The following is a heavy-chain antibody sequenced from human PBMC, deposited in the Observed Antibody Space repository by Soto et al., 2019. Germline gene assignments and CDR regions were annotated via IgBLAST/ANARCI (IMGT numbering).Heavy chain of an antibody. CDR2: INAGNGNT. Sequence: ASVKVSCKASGYTFTSYAMNWVRQAPGQRLEWMGWINAGNGNTKYSQKFQGRVTITRDTSASTAYTGLSSLRSEDTAVYFCARRDCFSSSSYFEYWGQGTLVTVSS. V-gene: IGHV1-3*01. CDR3: ARRDCFSSSSYFEY. J-gene: IGHJ4*02. D-gene: IGHD6-6*01. CDR1: GYTFTSYA.